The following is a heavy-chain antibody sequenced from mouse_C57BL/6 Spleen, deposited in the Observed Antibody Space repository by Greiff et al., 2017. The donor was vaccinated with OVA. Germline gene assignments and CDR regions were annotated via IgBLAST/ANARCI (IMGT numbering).Heavy chain of an antibody. D-gene: IGHD1-1*01. Sequence: VQLQQPGAELVMPGASVKLSCKASGYTFTSYWMHWVKQRPGQGLEWIGEIDPSDSYTNYNQKFKGKSTLTVDKSSSTAYMQLSSLTSEDSAVYYCARGPTTVVAPKDAMDYWGQGTSVTVSS. CDR1: GYTFTSYW. CDR3: ARGPTTVVAPKDAMDY. J-gene: IGHJ4*01. V-gene: IGHV1-69*01. CDR2: IDPSDSYT.